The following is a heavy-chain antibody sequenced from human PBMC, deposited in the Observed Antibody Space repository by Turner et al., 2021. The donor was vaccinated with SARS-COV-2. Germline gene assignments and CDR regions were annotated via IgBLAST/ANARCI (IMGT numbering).Heavy chain of an antibody. Sequence: QVQLVESGGGVVQPGRSLRLSCAASGFTFSNYGVHWVRQAPGKGLEWVAVISYDGSNKYYADSVKGRFTISRDNSKNTLYLQMNSLRAEDTAVYYCAKSGGMYCSGGNCYSSYFDYWGQGTLATVSS. D-gene: IGHD2-15*01. V-gene: IGHV3-30*18. CDR1: GFTFSNYG. CDR3: AKSGGMYCSGGNCYSSYFDY. CDR2: ISYDGSNK. J-gene: IGHJ4*02.